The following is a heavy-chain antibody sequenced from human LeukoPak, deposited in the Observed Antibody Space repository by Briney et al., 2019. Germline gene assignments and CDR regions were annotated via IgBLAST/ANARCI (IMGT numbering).Heavy chain of an antibody. Sequence: GGSLRLSCAASGFTFSSYDMHWVRQAPGKGLEWVAVISYDGSNKYYADSVKGRFTISRDNSKNTLYLQMNSMRAEDTAVYYCAGERSGDRSDYIDYWGQGTLVTVSS. J-gene: IGHJ4*02. CDR3: AGERSGDRSDYIDY. D-gene: IGHD2-15*01. CDR1: GFTFSSYD. V-gene: IGHV3-30*03. CDR2: ISYDGSNK.